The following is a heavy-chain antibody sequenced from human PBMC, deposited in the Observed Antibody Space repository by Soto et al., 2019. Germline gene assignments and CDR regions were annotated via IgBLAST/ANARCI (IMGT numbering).Heavy chain of an antibody. V-gene: IGHV4-30-4*01. CDR3: ARARLGYCSGGSCYGNPGINNWFDP. Sequence: SLTCTVSGGSISSGDYYWSWIRQPPGKGLEWIGYIYYSGSTYYNPSLKSRVTISVDTSKNQFSLKLSSVTAADTAVYYCARARLGYCSGGSCYGNPGINNWFDPWGQGTLVTVSS. D-gene: IGHD2-15*01. J-gene: IGHJ5*02. CDR1: GGSISSGDYY. CDR2: IYYSGST.